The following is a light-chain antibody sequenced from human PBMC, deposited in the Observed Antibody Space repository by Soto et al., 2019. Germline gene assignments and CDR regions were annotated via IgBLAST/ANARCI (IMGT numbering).Light chain of an antibody. CDR3: QQYGSSPWT. CDR1: QSVSSSY. V-gene: IGKV3-20*01. J-gene: IGKJ1*01. Sequence: EIVLTQSPGTLSLSPGERATLSCRASQSVSSSYLAWYQQKPGQAPRLLIYGPSSRATGIPDRFSGSGSGTDFPLTISRLGPEDFAVYYCQQYGSSPWTFGQGTKVEMK. CDR2: GPS.